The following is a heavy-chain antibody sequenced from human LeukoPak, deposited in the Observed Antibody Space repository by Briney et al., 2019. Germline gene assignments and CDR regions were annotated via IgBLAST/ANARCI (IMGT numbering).Heavy chain of an antibody. CDR2: ISSSGGRT. Sequence: GGSLRLSCAASGFTFSTYDMSWVRQAPGKGLEWVSGISSSGGRTYYVDSVKGRFTISRDNAKNTLYLPMTSLRAEDTAIYYCARDQTRGHSDYWGQGTLVTVSS. CDR3: ARDQTRGHSDY. J-gene: IGHJ4*02. D-gene: IGHD1-26*01. V-gene: IGHV3-23*01. CDR1: GFTFSTYD.